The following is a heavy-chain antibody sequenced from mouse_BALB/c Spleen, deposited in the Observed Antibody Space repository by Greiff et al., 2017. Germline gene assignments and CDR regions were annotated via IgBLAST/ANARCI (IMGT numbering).Heavy chain of an antibody. CDR2: ISYSGST. V-gene: IGHV3-2*02. Sequence: DVKLQESGPGLVKPSQSLSLTCTVTGYSITSDYAWNWIRQFPGNKLEWMGYISYSGSTSYNPSLKSRISITRDTSKNQFFLQLNSVTTEDTATYYCARRGWLFPFDYWGQGTTLTVSS. J-gene: IGHJ2*01. CDR3: ARRGWLFPFDY. D-gene: IGHD2-3*01. CDR1: GYSITSDYA.